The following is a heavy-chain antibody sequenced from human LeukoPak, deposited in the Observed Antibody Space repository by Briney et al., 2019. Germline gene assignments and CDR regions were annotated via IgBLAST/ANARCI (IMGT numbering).Heavy chain of an antibody. J-gene: IGHJ4*02. CDR3: AKHAGYSSSGVDY. CDR1: GFTFSSYA. V-gene: IGHV3-23*01. D-gene: IGHD6-13*01. CDR2: ISGSGASR. Sequence: PGGSLRLSCAASGFTFSSYAMSWVHQAPGKGLEWVSAISGSGASRYYADSLKGRFTISRDNSKNTLYLQMNTLRAEDTAVFYCAKHAGYSSSGVDYWGQGTLVTVSS.